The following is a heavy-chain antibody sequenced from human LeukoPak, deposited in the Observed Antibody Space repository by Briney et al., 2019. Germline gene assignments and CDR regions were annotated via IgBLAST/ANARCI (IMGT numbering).Heavy chain of an antibody. J-gene: IGHJ4*02. V-gene: IGHV3-7*01. CDR2: IKQDGSEQ. CDR3: ARVFSAGGGFFDY. D-gene: IGHD3-16*01. Sequence: GGSLRLSCAASGFTFSSYWMSWVRQAPGKGLEWVANIKQDGSEQYYMDSVKGRFTISRDNAKNSLYLQTKSLRAEDTAVYYCARVFSAGGGFFDYWGQGTLVTLSS. CDR1: GFTFSSYW.